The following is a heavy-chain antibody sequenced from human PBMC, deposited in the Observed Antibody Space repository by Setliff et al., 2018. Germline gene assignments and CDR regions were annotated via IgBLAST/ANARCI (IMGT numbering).Heavy chain of an antibody. D-gene: IGHD2-15*01. J-gene: IGHJ3*02. Sequence: PSETLSLTCTVSGGSTSSDDNYWSWIRLPPGKGLEWIGYIHNSGTAYYNPSLRSRLTISVDTSKNQFSLKLNSVTAADTAVYYCARRLRESHAFHIWGQGTLVTVSS. V-gene: IGHV4-30-4*08. CDR1: GGSTSSDDNY. CDR3: ARRLRESHAFHI. CDR2: IHNSGTA.